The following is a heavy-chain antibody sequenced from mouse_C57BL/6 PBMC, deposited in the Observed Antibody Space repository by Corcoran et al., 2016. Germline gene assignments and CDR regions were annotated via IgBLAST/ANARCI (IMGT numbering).Heavy chain of an antibody. Sequence: QIQLVQSGPELKKPGETVKISCKASGYTFTTYGMSWVKQAPGKGLKWMGWINPYSGVPTYADDFKGRFAFSLETSASTAYLQINNLKNEDTATYFCARENYIYWGQGTSVTVSS. D-gene: IGHD2-12*01. CDR1: GYTFTTYG. CDR3: ARENYIY. CDR2: INPYSGVP. J-gene: IGHJ4*01. V-gene: IGHV9-3*01.